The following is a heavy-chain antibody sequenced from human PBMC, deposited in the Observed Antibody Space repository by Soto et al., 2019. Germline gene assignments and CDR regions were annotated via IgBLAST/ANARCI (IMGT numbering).Heavy chain of an antibody. D-gene: IGHD2-15*01. V-gene: IGHV1-24*01. J-gene: IGHJ5*02. CDR3: ATGHCSGGSCTRNWFDP. CDR1: GYTLTDLS. CDR2: FDPEDGET. Sequence: ASVKVSCKVSGYTLTDLSMHWVRQAPGKGLEWMGGFDPEDGETIYAQKFQGRVTMTEDTSTDTAYMELSSLRSEDTAVYYCATGHCSGGSCTRNWFDPWGQGTLVTVSS.